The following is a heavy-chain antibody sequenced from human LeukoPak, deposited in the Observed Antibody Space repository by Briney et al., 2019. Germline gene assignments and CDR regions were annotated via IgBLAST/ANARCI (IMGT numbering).Heavy chain of an antibody. Sequence: TGGSLRLSCAASGFTFSSYAMHWVRQAPGKGLEWIGEINHSGSTNYNPSLKSRVTISVDTSKSQFFLKLSSVTAADTAVYYCAKSRWNNAFDIWAKGQWSPSLQ. V-gene: IGHV4-34*08. CDR3: AKSRWNNAFDI. CDR2: INHSGST. D-gene: IGHD6-19*01. J-gene: IGHJ3*02. CDR1: GFTFSSYA.